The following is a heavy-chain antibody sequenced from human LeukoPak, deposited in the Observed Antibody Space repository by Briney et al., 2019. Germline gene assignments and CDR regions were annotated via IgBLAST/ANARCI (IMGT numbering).Heavy chain of an antibody. CDR2: IIPIFGTA. CDR3: ARGYGDYGALWFDP. Sequence: SVKVSCKASGYTITNNYMHWVRQAPGQGLEWMGGIIPIFGTANYAQKFQGRVTITADESTSTAYMELSSLRSEDTAVYYCARGYGDYGALWFDPWGQGTLVTVSS. CDR1: GYTITNNY. D-gene: IGHD4-17*01. J-gene: IGHJ5*02. V-gene: IGHV1-69*13.